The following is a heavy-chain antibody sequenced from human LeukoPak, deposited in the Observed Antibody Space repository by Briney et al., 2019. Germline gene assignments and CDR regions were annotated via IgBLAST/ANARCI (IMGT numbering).Heavy chain of an antibody. Sequence: SETLSLTCTVSGVSISSYYWSWIRQPAGEGREGIGRIYTSGRTIDNASLKSPVTMSVDTSKNQFSLKLSSVTAADTAVYYSARGHSSGWYTRRGLYNWFAPWGQGNLVTVSS. V-gene: IGHV4-4*07. D-gene: IGHD6-19*01. CDR2: IYTSGRT. J-gene: IGHJ5*02. CDR3: ARGHSSGWYTRRGLYNWFAP. CDR1: GVSISSYY.